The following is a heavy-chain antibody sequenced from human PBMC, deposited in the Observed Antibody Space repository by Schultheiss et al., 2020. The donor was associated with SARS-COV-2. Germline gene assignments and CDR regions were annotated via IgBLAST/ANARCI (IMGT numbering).Heavy chain of an antibody. CDR2: IYYSGST. Sequence: SETLSLTCTVSGGSISSGGYYWSWIRQHPGKGLEWIGYIYYSGSTHYNPSLKGRVTISLDTSKKQFSLKLSSVTAADTAVYYCARVRNYYYYGMDVWGQGTTVTVSS. V-gene: IGHV4-31*03. CDR3: ARVRNYYYYGMDV. J-gene: IGHJ6*02. CDR1: GGSISSGGYY.